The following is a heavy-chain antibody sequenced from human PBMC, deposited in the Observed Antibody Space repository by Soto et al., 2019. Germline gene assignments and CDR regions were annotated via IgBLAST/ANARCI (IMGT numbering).Heavy chain of an antibody. D-gene: IGHD6-19*01. CDR2: ISYDGTDN. CDR3: ARRYTAGWTCFDY. J-gene: IGHJ4*02. CDR1: GFPFSSYV. Sequence: QVLLVESGGGVVQPGRSLRLSCAASGFPFSSYVMHWVRQAPGKGLEWVAAISYDGTDNYYADSVKGRFTISRDNSKNTLNLHMTSLRPEDTAVYYCARRYTAGWTCFDYWGQGTLVTVSS. V-gene: IGHV3-30-3*01.